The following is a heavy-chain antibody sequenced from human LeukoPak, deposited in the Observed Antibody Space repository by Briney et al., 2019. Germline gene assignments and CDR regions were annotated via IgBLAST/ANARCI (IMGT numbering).Heavy chain of an antibody. V-gene: IGHV3-33*01. Sequence: PGRSLRLSCAASGFTFSSYGMHWVRQAPGKGLEWVAVIWYGGSNKYYADSVKGRFTISRDNSKNTLYLQMNSLRAEDTAVYYCARDDIAYCGGDCYSDAFDIWGQGTMVTVSS. D-gene: IGHD2-21*02. CDR3: ARDDIAYCGGDCYSDAFDI. CDR2: IWYGGSNK. J-gene: IGHJ3*02. CDR1: GFTFSSYG.